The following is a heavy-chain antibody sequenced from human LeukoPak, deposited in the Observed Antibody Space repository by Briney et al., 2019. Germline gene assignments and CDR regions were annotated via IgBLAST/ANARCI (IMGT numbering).Heavy chain of an antibody. Sequence: SETLSLTCTVSGGSISTYYWSWLRQPPGKGLEWIGYIYDSGSTNYNPSLKSRVTISEDTSKRQFSLNLRSVTAAGTAVYYCARVVGRYCSSTSCYIDYWGQGTLVTVSS. CDR2: IYDSGST. D-gene: IGHD2-2*01. J-gene: IGHJ4*02. CDR3: ARVVGRYCSSTSCYIDY. CDR1: GGSISTYY. V-gene: IGHV4-59*01.